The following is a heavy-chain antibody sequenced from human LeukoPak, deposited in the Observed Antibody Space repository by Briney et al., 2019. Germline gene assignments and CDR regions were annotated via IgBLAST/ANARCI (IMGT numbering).Heavy chain of an antibody. V-gene: IGHV4-4*07. Sequence: SETLSLTCTVSGDSVSSYSWSWIRQPAGKGLEWIGRIYSSGVIDYNPSLKNRVTISVDTSKNQFSLKLSSVTAADTAVYYCARGRKSYSGSYGELDYWGQGTLVTVSS. CDR3: ARGRKSYSGSYGELDY. CDR2: IYSSGVI. J-gene: IGHJ4*02. D-gene: IGHD1-26*01. CDR1: GDSVSSYS.